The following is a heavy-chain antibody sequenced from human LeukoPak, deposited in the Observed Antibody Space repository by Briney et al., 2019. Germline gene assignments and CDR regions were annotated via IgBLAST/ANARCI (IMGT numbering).Heavy chain of an antibody. J-gene: IGHJ4*02. CDR3: ARDRDTAMLRFDY. Sequence: PGGSLRLSCAASGFTFSKVWMTWVRQAPGKGLEWVTVISYDGSNKYYADSVKGRFTISRDNSKNTLYLQMNSLRAEDTAVYYCARDRDTAMLRFDYWGQGTLVTVSS. D-gene: IGHD5-18*01. CDR2: ISYDGSNK. CDR1: GFTFSKVW. V-gene: IGHV3-30-3*01.